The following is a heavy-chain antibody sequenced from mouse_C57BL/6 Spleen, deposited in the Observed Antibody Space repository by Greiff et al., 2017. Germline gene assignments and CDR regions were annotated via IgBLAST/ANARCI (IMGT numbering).Heavy chain of an antibody. J-gene: IGHJ4*01. CDR3: ARAGTGTRAMDY. CDR2: ISYDGSN. Sequence: EVQLQQSGPGLVKPSQSLSLTCSVTGYSITSCYYWNWIRQFPGNKLEWMGYISYDGSNNYNPSLKNRISSTRDTSKNQFFLKLNAVTTEDTATYYCARAGTGTRAMDYWGQGTSVTVSS. D-gene: IGHD4-1*01. CDR1: GYSITSCYY. V-gene: IGHV3-6*01.